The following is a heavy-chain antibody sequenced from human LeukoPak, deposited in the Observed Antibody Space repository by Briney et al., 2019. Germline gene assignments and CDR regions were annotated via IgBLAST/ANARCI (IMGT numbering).Heavy chain of an antibody. D-gene: IGHD2-2*01. CDR2: ISYDGSNK. CDR3: ARDLIVVVPAAIGTGYYYYYGMGV. J-gene: IGHJ6*02. V-gene: IGHV3-30-3*01. Sequence: PGGSLRLSCAASGFTFSSYAMHWVRQAPGKGLEWVAVISYDGSNKYYADSVKGRFTISRDNSKNTLYLQMNSLRAEDTAVYYCARDLIVVVPAAIGTGYYYYYGMGVWGQGTTVTVSS. CDR1: GFTFSSYA.